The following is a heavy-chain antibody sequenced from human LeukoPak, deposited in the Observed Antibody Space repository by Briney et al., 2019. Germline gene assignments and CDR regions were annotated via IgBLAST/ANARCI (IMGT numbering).Heavy chain of an antibody. J-gene: IGHJ3*02. Sequence: ETLSLTCTVSGDSISSYYWSWIRQPPGKGLEWIGYIYYIGSTNYNPFLKSRVTISVDTSKNQFSLKLSSVTAADTAVYYCARDYAFDIWGQGTMVTVSS. V-gene: IGHV4-59*01. CDR3: ARDYAFDI. CDR2: IYYIGST. CDR1: GDSISSYY.